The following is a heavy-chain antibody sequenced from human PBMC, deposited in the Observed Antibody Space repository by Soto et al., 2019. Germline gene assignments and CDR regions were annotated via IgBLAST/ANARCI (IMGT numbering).Heavy chain of an antibody. CDR1: GFSFSDYY. J-gene: IGHJ4*02. CDR2: ISVSGSVI. V-gene: IGHV3-11*01. D-gene: IGHD6-19*01. Sequence: VHLVESGGGLVKPGGSLTLSCAASGFSFSDYYMTWIRQAPGKGLEWLAYISVSGSVIYYADSVRGRFTISRDTAKNSLYLQMNSLRNDDTAVYYCAREGALGAVAGVWGQGTLVTVSS. CDR3: AREGALGAVAGV.